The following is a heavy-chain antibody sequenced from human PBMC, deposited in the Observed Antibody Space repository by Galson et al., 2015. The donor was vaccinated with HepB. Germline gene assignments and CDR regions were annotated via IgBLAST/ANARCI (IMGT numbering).Heavy chain of an antibody. CDR3: TRRSGYDWSPFDY. J-gene: IGHJ4*02. CDR1: GFTFSGSA. Sequence: SLRLSCAASGFTFSGSAMHWVRQASGKGLEWVGRIRSKANSYATAYAASVKGRFTISRDDSKNTAYLQMNSLKTEDTAVYYCTRRSGYDWSPFDYWGQGTLVTVSS. CDR2: IRSKANSYAT. V-gene: IGHV3-73*01. D-gene: IGHD5-12*01.